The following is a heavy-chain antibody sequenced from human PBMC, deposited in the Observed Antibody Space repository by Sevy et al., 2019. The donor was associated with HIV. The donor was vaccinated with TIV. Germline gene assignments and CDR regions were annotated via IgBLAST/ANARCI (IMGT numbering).Heavy chain of an antibody. D-gene: IGHD3-22*01. CDR3: ARGGYYYDNAAYYALDS. Sequence: GGSLRLSCSASGFDFFNVWMTWVRQAPGKGMEWVAIIWSDGAYQYHGDSVKGRFTISRDNSKNTLYLQMNNVRVEDTAVYYCARGGYYYDNAAYYALDSWGQGTLVTVSS. CDR2: IWSDGAYQ. CDR1: GFDFFNVW. J-gene: IGHJ4*02. V-gene: IGHV3-33*08.